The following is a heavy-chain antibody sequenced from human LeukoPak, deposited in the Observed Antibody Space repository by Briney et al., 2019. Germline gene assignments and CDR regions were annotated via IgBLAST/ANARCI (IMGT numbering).Heavy chain of an antibody. J-gene: IGHJ4*02. Sequence: GGSLRLSCAVSGFTFSKYYMHWVRRAPGKGLVWVSRISSDGTNTNYADSVKGRFTISRDNAKNTLYLQMNSLRAEDTAVYYCIRVPYWGQGALVTVSS. CDR3: IRVPY. V-gene: IGHV3-74*01. CDR1: GFTFSKYY. CDR2: ISSDGTNT.